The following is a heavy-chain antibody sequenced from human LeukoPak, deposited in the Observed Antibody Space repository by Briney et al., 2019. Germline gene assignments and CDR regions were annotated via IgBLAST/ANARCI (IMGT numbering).Heavy chain of an antibody. J-gene: IGHJ4*02. CDR3: VGGRYY. V-gene: IGHV3-23*01. CDR1: GFTFSSYA. CDR2: ISGSGGGT. Sequence: PGGSLRLSCAASGFTFSSYAMSWVRQAPGKGLQWVSGISGSGGGTYYADSVKGRFTISRDSSKNTLYLEMNSLRAEDTAVYYCVGGRYYWGQGTLVTVSS.